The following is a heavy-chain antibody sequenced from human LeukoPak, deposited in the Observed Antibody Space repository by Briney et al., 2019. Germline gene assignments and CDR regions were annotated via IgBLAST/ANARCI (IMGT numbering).Heavy chain of an antibody. CDR3: ASLERSYFDY. CDR2: IYYSGST. CDR1: GGSISTDGYY. J-gene: IGHJ4*02. Sequence: PSETLSLTCTVSGGSISTDGYYWSWIRQHPGKGLEWIGYIYYSGSTYYNPSLKSRVTISVDTSKNQFSLKLSSVTAADTAVYYCASLERSYFDYWGQGTLVTVSS. D-gene: IGHD6-25*01. V-gene: IGHV4-31*03.